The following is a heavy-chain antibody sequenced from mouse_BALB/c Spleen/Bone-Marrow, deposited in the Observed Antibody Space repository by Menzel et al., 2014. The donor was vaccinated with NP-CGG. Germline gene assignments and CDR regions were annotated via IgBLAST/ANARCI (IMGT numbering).Heavy chain of an antibody. CDR3: ARDINDNYNWYFDV. J-gene: IGHJ1*01. Sequence: EVKLVESGGGLVQPGGSLRLSCATSGFTFTDYYMSWVRQPPGKALEWLGFIRNKANGYTTEYSASVKGRFTIPRDNSQSIRYLQMNTLRAEDSATYFCARDINDNYNWYFDVWGAGTTVTVSS. CDR2: IRNKANGYTT. D-gene: IGHD2-1*01. CDR1: GFTFTDYY. V-gene: IGHV7-3*02.